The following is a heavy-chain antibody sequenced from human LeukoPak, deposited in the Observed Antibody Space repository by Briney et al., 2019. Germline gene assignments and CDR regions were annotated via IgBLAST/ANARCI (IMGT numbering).Heavy chain of an antibody. J-gene: IGHJ4*02. CDR1: GFTSSSYA. V-gene: IGHV3-23*01. CDR2: IGRYGGDI. Sequence: GGSLRLSCAASGFTSSSYAMTWVRQAPGKGLEWVSVIGRYGGDIHYADSVEGRFTISRDNSKNTLYLQMNSLRVEDTAIYYCAKYAPPTTVVTRFFDSWGQGTLVTVSS. CDR3: AKYAPPTTVVTRFFDS. D-gene: IGHD4-23*01.